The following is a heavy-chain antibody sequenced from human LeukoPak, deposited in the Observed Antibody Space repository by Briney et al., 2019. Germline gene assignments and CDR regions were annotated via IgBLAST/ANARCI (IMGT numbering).Heavy chain of an antibody. CDR3: SKLWFGEFD. CDR2: IKSKTDGGTT. D-gene: IGHD3-10*01. Sequence: GGSLRLSCATSGFTFSNTWMSWVRQAPGKGLEWVGRIKSKTDGGTTDYAAPVKGRFTISRDDSKNTLYLQLNSLKTEDTAVYYCSKLWFGEFDWGQGTLVTVSS. V-gene: IGHV3-15*01. J-gene: IGHJ4*02. CDR1: GFTFSNTW.